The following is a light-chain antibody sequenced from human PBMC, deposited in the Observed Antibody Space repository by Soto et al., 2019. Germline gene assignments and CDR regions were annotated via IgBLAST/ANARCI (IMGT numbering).Light chain of an antibody. J-gene: IGKJ3*01. CDR3: HHYGSSPLT. Sequence: EIVLTQSPGTLSLSPGERATLSCRASQSVSSIAWFQQKPGQAPRLLIYGASSRATGIPDRFSGSGSGTDFTLTISRLEPEDFAVYYCHHYGSSPLTFGPGTKVDI. CDR2: GAS. CDR1: QSVSS. V-gene: IGKV3-20*01.